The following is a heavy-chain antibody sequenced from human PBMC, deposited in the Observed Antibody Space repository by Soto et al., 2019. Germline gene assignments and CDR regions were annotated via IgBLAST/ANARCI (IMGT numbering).Heavy chain of an antibody. J-gene: IGHJ6*02. Sequence: VGSLRLSCAASGFTFSSYSMNWVRQAPGKGLEWVSYISSSSSTIYYADSVKGRFTISRDNAKNSLYLQMNSLRDEDTAVYYCAGTTYYYYGMDVWGQGTTVTVSS. CDR1: GFTFSSYS. D-gene: IGHD1-1*01. V-gene: IGHV3-48*02. CDR3: AGTTYYYYGMDV. CDR2: ISSSSSTI.